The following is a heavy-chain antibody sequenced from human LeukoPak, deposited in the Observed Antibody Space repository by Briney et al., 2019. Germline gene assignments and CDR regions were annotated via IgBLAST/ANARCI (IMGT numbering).Heavy chain of an antibody. D-gene: IGHD2-21*02. CDR2: IIPIFGTA. CDR3: ARDPVVVTAEGYFDY. CDR1: GYTFTSYG. Sequence: SVTVSCKASGYTFTSYGISWVQQAPGQGLEWMGRIIPIFGTANYAQKFQGRVTITTDESTSTAYMELSSLRSEDTAVYYCARDPVVVTAEGYFDYWGQGTLVTVSS. J-gene: IGHJ4*02. V-gene: IGHV1-69*05.